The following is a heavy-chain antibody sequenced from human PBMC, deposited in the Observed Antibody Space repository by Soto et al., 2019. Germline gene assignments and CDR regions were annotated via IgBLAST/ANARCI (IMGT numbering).Heavy chain of an antibody. D-gene: IGHD6-6*01. Sequence: EVQLVESGGGLVQPGRSLRLSCAASGFTFDDYAMHWVRQAPGKGLEGGSGISWNSGSIGYADSVKGRFTISRDNAKNSLYLQMNSLRAEDTALYYCAKEVVGSIAARDWYFDLWGRGTLVTVSS. CDR1: GFTFDDYA. J-gene: IGHJ2*01. CDR2: ISWNSGSI. CDR3: AKEVVGSIAARDWYFDL. V-gene: IGHV3-9*01.